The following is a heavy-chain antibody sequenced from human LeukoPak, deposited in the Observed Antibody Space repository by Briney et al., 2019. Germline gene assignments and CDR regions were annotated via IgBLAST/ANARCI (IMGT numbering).Heavy chain of an antibody. CDR1: GSNFSDYW. CDR3: ARLLATPGHDAFDV. CDR2: IYPDDSDT. V-gene: IGHV5-51*01. J-gene: IGHJ3*01. Sequence: GESLKISCQGSGSNFSDYWIGWVRQVPGKGLEWMGIIYPDDSDTRYSPSFQGQVTISADKSVNTAYLRWSSLEASDSAIYYCARLLATPGHDAFDVWGQGTMVTVSS. D-gene: IGHD6-13*01.